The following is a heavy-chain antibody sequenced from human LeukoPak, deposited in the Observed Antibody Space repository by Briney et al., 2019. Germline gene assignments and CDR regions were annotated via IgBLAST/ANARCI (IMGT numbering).Heavy chain of an antibody. Sequence: GGSLRLSCSASGFTFDDYAMHWVRPAPGQGLEWVSGISWNSGSIGYADSVKGRFTISRDNAKNSLYLQMNSLRAEDTALYYCAKDMEDALDYWGQGTLVTVSS. J-gene: IGHJ4*02. CDR2: ISWNSGSI. D-gene: IGHD1-1*01. V-gene: IGHV3-9*01. CDR3: AKDMEDALDY. CDR1: GFTFDDYA.